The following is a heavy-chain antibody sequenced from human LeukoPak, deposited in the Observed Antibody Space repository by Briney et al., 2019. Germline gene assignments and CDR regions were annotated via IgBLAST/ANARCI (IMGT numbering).Heavy chain of an antibody. D-gene: IGHD2-2*01. Sequence: PGGSLRLSCAASGFTFSSYSMNWVRQAPGKGLEWVSAISGSGGSTYYADSVKGRFTISRDNSKNTLYLQMNSLRAEDTAVYYCATRPGEYQLLFYYFDYWGQGTLVTVSS. V-gene: IGHV3-23*01. CDR3: ATRPGEYQLLFYYFDY. CDR2: ISGSGGST. CDR1: GFTFSSYS. J-gene: IGHJ4*02.